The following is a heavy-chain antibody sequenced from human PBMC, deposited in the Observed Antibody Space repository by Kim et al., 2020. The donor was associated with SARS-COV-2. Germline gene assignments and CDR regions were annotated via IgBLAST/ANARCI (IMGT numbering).Heavy chain of an antibody. Sequence: ASVKVSCKASGYTFTGYYMHWVRQAPGQGLEWMGRINPDSGGTNYAQKFQGRVTMTRDTSISTAYMELSRLRSDDTAVYYCARDGGCSGATCYYYYNMDVWGQGTTVTVSS. D-gene: IGHD2-15*01. CDR2: INPDSGGT. CDR1: GYTFTGYY. V-gene: IGHV1-2*06. CDR3: ARDGGCSGATCYYYYNMDV. J-gene: IGHJ6*02.